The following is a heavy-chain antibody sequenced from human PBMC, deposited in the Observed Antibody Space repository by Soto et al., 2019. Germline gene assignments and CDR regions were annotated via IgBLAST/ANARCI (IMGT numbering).Heavy chain of an antibody. D-gene: IGHD5-12*01. J-gene: IGHJ4*02. CDR1: GGSISSYY. CDR3: ARVGSRDGYNWFDY. CDR2: IYYSGST. Sequence: PSETLSLTCTVSGGSISSYYWSWIRQPPGKGLEWIGYIYYSGSTNYNPSLKSRVTISVDTSKNQFSLKLSSVTAADTAVYYCARVGSRDGYNWFDYWGQGTLVTVSS. V-gene: IGHV4-59*01.